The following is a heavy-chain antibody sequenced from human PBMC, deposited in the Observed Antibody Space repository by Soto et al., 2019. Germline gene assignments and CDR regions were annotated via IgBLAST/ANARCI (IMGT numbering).Heavy chain of an antibody. CDR2: MHYSGTT. Sequence: QVQLQESGPGLVKPSETLSLTCTVSGASISSYFWIWIRQPPGKGLEWIGNMHYSGTTNYNPSLKSRLTFSVDTSKNHFSMKLGSVTAADTAIYFCAAGNDYWGQGTLVTVSS. D-gene: IGHD6-13*01. V-gene: IGHV4-59*01. J-gene: IGHJ4*02. CDR1: GASISSYF. CDR3: AAGNDY.